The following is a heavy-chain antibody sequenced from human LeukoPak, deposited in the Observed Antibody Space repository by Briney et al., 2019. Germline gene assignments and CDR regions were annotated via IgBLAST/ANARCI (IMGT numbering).Heavy chain of an antibody. Sequence: SETLSLTCTVSGGSISSSSYYWGWIRQPPGKGLEWIGSIYYSGSTYYNPSLKSRVTISVDTSKNQFSLKLSSVTAADTAVYYCARQEWFGELPYDYWGQGTLVTVSS. CDR1: GGSISSSSYY. D-gene: IGHD3-10*01. J-gene: IGHJ4*02. CDR3: ARQEWFGELPYDY. V-gene: IGHV4-39*01. CDR2: IYYSGST.